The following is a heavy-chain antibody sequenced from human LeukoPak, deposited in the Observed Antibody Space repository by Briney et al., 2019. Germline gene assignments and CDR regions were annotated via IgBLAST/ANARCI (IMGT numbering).Heavy chain of an antibody. CDR2: TYYRSKWYK. J-gene: IGHJ1*01. CDR3: ARGPSYFQH. V-gene: IGHV6-1*01. CDR1: GDSFFSNSAT. Sequence: SQTLSLTCAISGDSFFSNSATWNWIRQSPSRGLEWLGRTYYRSKWYKYYAVSVKGRITINPDTSKNQFSLQLNSVTPEDTAVYYCARGPSYFQHWGQGTLVTVSS.